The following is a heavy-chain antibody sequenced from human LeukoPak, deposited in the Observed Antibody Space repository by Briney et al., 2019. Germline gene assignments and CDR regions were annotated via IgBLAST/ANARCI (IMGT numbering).Heavy chain of an antibody. CDR2: IYPGGSIT. J-gene: IGHJ5*02. D-gene: IGHD3-3*01. Sequence: GESLKISCKGFGTSFSNYWIGWVRQMPGKGLEWMGIIYPGGSITQYSPSFQGQVTISADKSISTVYLQWTSLKGSDSAMYYCACRRFSDTWSDPWGPGTLVTVSS. CDR3: ACRRFSDTWSDP. V-gene: IGHV5-51*01. CDR1: GTSFSNYW.